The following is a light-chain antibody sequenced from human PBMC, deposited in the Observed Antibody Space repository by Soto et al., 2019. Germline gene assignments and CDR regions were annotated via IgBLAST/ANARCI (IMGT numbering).Light chain of an antibody. CDR2: GAS. J-gene: IGKJ1*01. CDR1: QSVSSNF. CDR3: QQYGDSPRT. V-gene: IGKV3-20*01. Sequence: EIVLTQSPGTLSLSPGERATLSCKASQSVSSNFLAWYRQKPGQAPRLLIYGASNRATGIPDRFSGSGSGTDFTLTISRLEPEDFAVYYCQQYGDSPRTFGQGTKVDIK.